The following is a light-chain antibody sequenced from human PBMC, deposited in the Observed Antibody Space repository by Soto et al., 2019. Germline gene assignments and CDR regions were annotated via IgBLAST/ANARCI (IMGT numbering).Light chain of an antibody. Sequence: ESVLAQSPGTLSLSPGERATLSCRVSQSVSSSFLAWYQQKPGQAPRLLIYGASRRATGIPDRYSGSGSGTDFTLTISRLEPEDFAVYYCQQYGSSFTFGPGTRLEIK. V-gene: IGKV3-20*01. CDR1: QSVSSSF. CDR3: QQYGSSFT. CDR2: GAS. J-gene: IGKJ5*01.